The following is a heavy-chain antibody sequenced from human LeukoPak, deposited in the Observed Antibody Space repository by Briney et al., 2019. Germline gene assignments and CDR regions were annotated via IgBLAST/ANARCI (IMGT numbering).Heavy chain of an antibody. V-gene: IGHV1-18*01. J-gene: IGHJ3*02. CDR1: GYTFTSYG. D-gene: IGHD3-10*01. CDR3: ATHAVRGVIINAFDI. Sequence: ASVKVSCKASGYTFTSYGISWVRQAPGQGLEWMGWISAYNGNTNYAQKLQGRVTMTTDTSTSTAYMELSSLRSEDTAVYYCATHAVRGVIINAFDIWGQGTMVTVSS. CDR2: ISAYNGNT.